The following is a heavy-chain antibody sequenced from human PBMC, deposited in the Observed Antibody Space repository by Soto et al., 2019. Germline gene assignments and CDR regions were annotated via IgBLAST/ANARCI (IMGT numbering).Heavy chain of an antibody. V-gene: IGHV1-18*04. CDR1: GYTFNRHG. D-gene: IGHD1-26*01. CDR3: ARVRIVGAREIDF. Sequence: QVHLVQSGGEVKKPGASVKVSCKASGYTFNRHGITWVRQAPGQGLEWMGWISGYNGDINYEQKFQGRVTLSSDTLTRTVYLELNSLRFDDKAVYYCARVRIVGAREIDFWGQGTLVTVSS. CDR2: ISGYNGDI. J-gene: IGHJ4*02.